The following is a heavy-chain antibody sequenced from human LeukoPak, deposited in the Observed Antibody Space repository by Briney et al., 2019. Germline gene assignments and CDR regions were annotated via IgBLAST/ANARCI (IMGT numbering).Heavy chain of an antibody. CDR1: GGSFSGYY. V-gene: IGHV4-34*01. CDR3: ARGPRYSGYDLNY. J-gene: IGHJ4*02. D-gene: IGHD5-12*01. Sequence: PSETLSLTCAVYGGSFSGYYWSWIRQPPGKGLEWIGEINHSGSTNYNPSLKSRVTISVDTSKNQFSPKLSSVTAADTAVYYRARGPRYSGYDLNYWGQGTLVTVSS. CDR2: INHSGST.